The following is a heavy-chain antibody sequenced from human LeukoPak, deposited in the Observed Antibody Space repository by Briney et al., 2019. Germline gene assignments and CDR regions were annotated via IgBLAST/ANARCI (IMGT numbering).Heavy chain of an antibody. CDR1: GGSFSGYY. Sequence: PSETLSLTCAVYGGSFSGYYWSWIRQPPGKGLEWIGGINHSGSTNYNPSLKSRVTISVDTSKNQFSLKLSSVTAEDTAMYYCARDSAGNDYWGQGTLVTVSS. CDR2: INHSGST. CDR3: ARDSAGNDY. D-gene: IGHD6-13*01. J-gene: IGHJ4*02. V-gene: IGHV4-34*01.